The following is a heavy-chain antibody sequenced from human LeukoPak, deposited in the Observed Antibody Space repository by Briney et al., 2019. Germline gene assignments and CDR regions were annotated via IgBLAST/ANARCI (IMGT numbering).Heavy chain of an antibody. Sequence: GGSLRLSCAASGFTFSSYWMHWVRQAPGKGLVWVSRINSDGSTTSSADSVKGRVTISRDNAKNTVYLQMNSLRAEDTAVYYCAKVRYCSGVNCYPDDNWGQGTLVTVSS. CDR1: GFTFSSYW. D-gene: IGHD2-15*01. V-gene: IGHV3-74*01. J-gene: IGHJ4*02. CDR3: AKVRYCSGVNCYPDDN. CDR2: INSDGSTT.